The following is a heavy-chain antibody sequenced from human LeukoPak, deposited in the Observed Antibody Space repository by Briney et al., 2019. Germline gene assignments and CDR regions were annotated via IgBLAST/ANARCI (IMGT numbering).Heavy chain of an antibody. CDR3: ARLPYSGSYYFDY. D-gene: IGHD1-26*01. V-gene: IGHV5-51*01. CDR2: IYPGDSDT. Sequence: GESLKISCKASGYIYTSYWIGWVRQIPGKGLEWMGIIYPGDSDTRYRPSFQGQVTISADKSISTAYLQWSSLKASDTAMYYCARLPYSGSYYFDYWGQGTLVTVSS. CDR1: GYIYTSYW. J-gene: IGHJ4*02.